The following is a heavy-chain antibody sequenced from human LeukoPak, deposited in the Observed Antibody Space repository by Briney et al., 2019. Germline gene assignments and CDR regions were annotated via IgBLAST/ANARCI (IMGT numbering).Heavy chain of an antibody. Sequence: ASVKVSCKASGYTFTGYYMHWVRQAPGQGLEWMGWINPNSGGTNYAQKFQGRVTMTRDTSISTAYMELSRLRSDDTAVYHCARDYGSGYYYMDVWGKGTTVTISS. D-gene: IGHD3-10*01. J-gene: IGHJ6*03. CDR3: ARDYGSGYYYMDV. V-gene: IGHV1-2*02. CDR1: GYTFTGYY. CDR2: INPNSGGT.